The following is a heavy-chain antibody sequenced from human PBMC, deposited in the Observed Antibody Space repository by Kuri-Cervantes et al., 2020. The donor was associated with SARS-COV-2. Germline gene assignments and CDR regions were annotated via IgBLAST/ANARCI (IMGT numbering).Heavy chain of an antibody. CDR3: ARDRAGAYSSGENDY. J-gene: IGHJ4*02. D-gene: IGHD6-19*01. Sequence: SVKVSCKASGGTFSSYAISWVRQAPGQGLEWMGGIIPIFGTANYAQKLQGRVTMTTDTSTSTAYMKLRSLRSDDTAVYYCARDRAGAYSSGENDYWGQGTLVTVSS. CDR1: GGTFSSYA. V-gene: IGHV1-69*05. CDR2: IIPIFGTA.